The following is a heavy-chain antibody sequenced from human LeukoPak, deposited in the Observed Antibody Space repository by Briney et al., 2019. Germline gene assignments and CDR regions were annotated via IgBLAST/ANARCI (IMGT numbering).Heavy chain of an antibody. J-gene: IGHJ3*02. D-gene: IGHD2/OR15-2a*01. CDR1: GFTVSSNY. CDR3: ARDNRITSDASDI. Sequence: GGSLRLSCAASGFTVSSNYMSWVRQAPGKGLEWVSVIYSGGSTYYADSVKGRFTISRDNSKNTLYLQMNSLRAEDTAVYYCARDNRITSDASDIWGQGTMVTVSS. CDR2: IYSGGST. V-gene: IGHV3-53*01.